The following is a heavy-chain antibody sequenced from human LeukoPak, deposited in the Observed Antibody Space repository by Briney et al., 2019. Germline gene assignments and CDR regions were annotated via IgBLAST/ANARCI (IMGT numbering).Heavy chain of an antibody. J-gene: IGHJ4*02. CDR2: INHSGST. CDR1: GYSISSGYY. Sequence: SETLSLTCTVSGYSISSGYYWGWIRQPPGKGLEWIGEINHSGSTNYNPSLKSRVTISVDTSKNQFSLKLSSVTAADTAVYYCARGMTDVYWGQGTLVTVSS. V-gene: IGHV4-38-2*02. CDR3: ARGMTDVY.